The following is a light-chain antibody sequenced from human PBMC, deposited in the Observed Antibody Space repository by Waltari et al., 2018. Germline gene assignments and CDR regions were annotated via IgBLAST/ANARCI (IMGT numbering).Light chain of an antibody. Sequence: ESVLTQSPGTLSLSPGERATLYCRASHSLTSFLAWYQQKPGQAPRLLIYDTSKRATGVPARFSGSASGTDFTLTISSLEPEDFAVYYCQQRTDWPLMYTFGQGTKLEIK. CDR3: QQRTDWPLMYT. CDR1: HSLTSF. J-gene: IGKJ2*01. CDR2: DTS. V-gene: IGKV3-11*01.